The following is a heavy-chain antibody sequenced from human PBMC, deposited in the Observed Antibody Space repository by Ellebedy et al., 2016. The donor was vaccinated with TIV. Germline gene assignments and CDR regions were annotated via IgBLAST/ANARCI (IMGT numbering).Heavy chain of an antibody. CDR1: GFTFSSYG. CDR3: AKGGGGITIFEGYMDV. V-gene: IGHV3-30*18. CDR2: ISYDGSNK. J-gene: IGHJ6*03. Sequence: GGSLRLXXAASGFTFSSYGMHWVRQAPGKGLEWVAVISYDGSNKYYADSVKGRFTISRDNSKNTLYLQMNSLRAEDTAVYYCAKGGGGITIFEGYMDVWGKGTTVTVSS. D-gene: IGHD3-3*01.